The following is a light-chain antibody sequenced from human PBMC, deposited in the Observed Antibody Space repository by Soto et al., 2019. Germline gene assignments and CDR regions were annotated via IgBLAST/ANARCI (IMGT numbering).Light chain of an antibody. CDR2: EDN. CDR3: QSYDATNQV. V-gene: IGLV6-57*01. J-gene: IGLJ3*02. CDR1: SGSIASNY. Sequence: NFMLTQPHSVSESPGKTVIISCTRSSGSIASNYVQWYQQRPGSSPTTVIYEDNQRPSGLPDRFSGSIDSSSNSASRTISGLETEDEADYYCQSYDATNQVFGGGTKLTVL.